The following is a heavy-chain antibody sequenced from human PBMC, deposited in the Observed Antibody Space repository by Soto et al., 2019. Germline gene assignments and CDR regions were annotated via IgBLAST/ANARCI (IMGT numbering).Heavy chain of an antibody. V-gene: IGHV3-23*01. CDR2: IRGGGGST. J-gene: IGHJ4*02. Sequence: PGGSLRLSCAASGFTFSSFAMSWVRQVPGKGLEWVSAIRGGGGSTYYADSVKGRFTISRDNSKNTLDLQMNSLRAGDTAVYFCARVLGGSGSPVDYWGQGTLVTVSS. CDR3: ARVLGGSGSPVDY. CDR1: GFTFSSFA. D-gene: IGHD2-15*01.